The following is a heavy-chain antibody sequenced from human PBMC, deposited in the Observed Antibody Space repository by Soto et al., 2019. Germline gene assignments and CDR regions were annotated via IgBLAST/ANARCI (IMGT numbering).Heavy chain of an antibody. D-gene: IGHD5-12*01. CDR1: GGSISSYY. CDR3: ARGDGYNSL. Sequence: QVQLQESGPGLVKPSETLSLTCTVSGGSISSYYWSWIRQPPGKGLEWIGYIYYSGSTNYNPSLKSRVTISVDTSKNQFSLKVSSVTAADTAVYYCARGDGYNSLWGQGTLVTVSS. V-gene: IGHV4-59*01. CDR2: IYYSGST. J-gene: IGHJ4*02.